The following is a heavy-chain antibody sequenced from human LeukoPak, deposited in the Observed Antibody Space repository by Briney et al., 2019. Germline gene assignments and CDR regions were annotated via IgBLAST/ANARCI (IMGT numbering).Heavy chain of an antibody. Sequence: TLSLTCAVSGGSISSGGYSWTWIRQPPGKGLEWIGYIYHSGSTYYHPSLKSRVTISVDRSKNQFSLKLSSVTAADTAVYYCARGGIFATMSDAFDIWGQGTMVTVSS. D-gene: IGHD2/OR15-2a*01. CDR3: ARGGIFATMSDAFDI. V-gene: IGHV4-30-2*01. CDR1: GGSISSGGYS. J-gene: IGHJ3*02. CDR2: IYHSGST.